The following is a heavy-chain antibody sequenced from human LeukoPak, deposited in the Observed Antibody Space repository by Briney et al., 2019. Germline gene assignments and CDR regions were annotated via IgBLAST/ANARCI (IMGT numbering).Heavy chain of an antibody. D-gene: IGHD1-26*01. CDR1: GFTFSSYA. CDR2: ISGSGGST. CDR3: AKYSGSYGPLNWFDP. Sequence: PGGSLRLSCAASGFTFSSYAMSWVRQAPGRGLEWVSAISGSGGSTYYADSVKGRFTISRDNSKNTLYLQMNSLRAEDTAVYYCAKYSGSYGPLNWFDPWGQGTLVTVSS. J-gene: IGHJ5*02. V-gene: IGHV3-23*01.